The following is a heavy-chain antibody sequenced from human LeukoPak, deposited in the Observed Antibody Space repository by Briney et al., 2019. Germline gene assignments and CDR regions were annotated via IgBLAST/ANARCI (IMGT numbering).Heavy chain of an antibody. Sequence: GGSLRLSCAASGFTFSNYVMDWVRQAPGKGLEWVAVVWDDGSNKHYADSVKGRFAISRDNAKNSLYLQMNSLRAEDTAVYYCVSWYYDFWSGRDAFDIWDQGTMVTVSS. CDR3: VSWYYDFWSGRDAFDI. CDR1: GFTFSNYV. V-gene: IGHV3-33*03. D-gene: IGHD3-3*01. CDR2: VWDDGSNK. J-gene: IGHJ3*02.